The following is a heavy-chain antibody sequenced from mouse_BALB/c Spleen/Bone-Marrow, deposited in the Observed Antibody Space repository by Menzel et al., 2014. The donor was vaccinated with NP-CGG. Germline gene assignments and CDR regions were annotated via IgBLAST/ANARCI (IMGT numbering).Heavy chain of an antibody. CDR2: IYPGSGNT. V-gene: IGHV1-77*01. D-gene: IGHD1-1*01. J-gene: IGHJ4*01. Sequence: SGAELARPGASVKLSCKASGYTFTDYYINWVKQRTGQGLEWIGEIYPGSGNTYYNEKFKGKATLTADKSSSTAYKQSSSLTCEDSAVYYCAKGGDGSSYVRYYAMDYCGQGTSVTGSS. CDR1: GYTFTDYY. CDR3: AKGGDGSSYVRYYAMDY.